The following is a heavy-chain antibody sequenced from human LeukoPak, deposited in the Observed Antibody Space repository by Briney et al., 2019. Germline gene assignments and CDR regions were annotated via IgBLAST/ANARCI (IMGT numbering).Heavy chain of an antibody. Sequence: PSETLSLTCTVSGGSISSYYWSWIRQPAGKGLEWIGRIYTSGSTNYNPSLKSRVTMSVDTSKNQFSLKLSSVTAADTAVYYCARASSTSRRGYYYYYMDVWGKGTTVTVSS. J-gene: IGHJ6*03. CDR2: IYTSGST. D-gene: IGHD2-2*01. V-gene: IGHV4-4*07. CDR1: GGSISSYY. CDR3: ARASSTSRRGYYYYYMDV.